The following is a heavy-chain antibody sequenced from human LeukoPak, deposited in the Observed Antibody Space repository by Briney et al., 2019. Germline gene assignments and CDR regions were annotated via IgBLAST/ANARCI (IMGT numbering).Heavy chain of an antibody. V-gene: IGHV3-43D*03. Sequence: GGSLRLSCAASGFTFSSYSMNWVRQAPGKGLEWVSLISWDGGSTYYADSVKGRFTISRDNSKNSLYLQMNSLRAEDTALYYCAKDIRLGWGYYGMDVWGQGTTVTVSS. CDR2: ISWDGGST. CDR3: AKDIRLGWGYYGMDV. CDR1: GFTFSSYS. J-gene: IGHJ6*02. D-gene: IGHD6-19*01.